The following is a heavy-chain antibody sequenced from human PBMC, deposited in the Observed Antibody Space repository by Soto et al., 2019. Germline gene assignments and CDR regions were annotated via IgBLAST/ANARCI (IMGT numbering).Heavy chain of an antibody. D-gene: IGHD6-13*01. CDR1: GYTFTGYY. J-gene: IGHJ6*02. CDR3: AREPAYSSSWFPYGMDV. V-gene: IGHV1-2*04. Sequence: QVQLVPSGAEVKQPGASVKVSCKASGYTFTGYYLHLVRQAPGQGLEWMGWINPNSGGTNYAQKFQGWVTMTRDTSISTAYRELSRLRSDDPAVYYCAREPAYSSSWFPYGMDVWGQGTTVTVSS. CDR2: INPNSGGT.